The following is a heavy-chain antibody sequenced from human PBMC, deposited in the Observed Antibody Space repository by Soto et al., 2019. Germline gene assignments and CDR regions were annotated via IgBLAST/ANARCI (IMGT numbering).Heavy chain of an antibody. J-gene: IGHJ6*02. V-gene: IGHV3-23*01. CDR3: AKDIFRGHIGVVPAMGGVDV. Sequence: EVQLLESGGGLVQPGGSLRLSCAASGFTFSSYAMSWVRQAPGKGLEWVSTISGSGGSTYYVDSVKGRLTISRDNSKNTLYLQMHSLRAEDTAVYYCAKDIFRGHIGVVPAMGGVDVWGQGTTVTVSS. D-gene: IGHD2-21*02. CDR1: GFTFSSYA. CDR2: ISGSGGST.